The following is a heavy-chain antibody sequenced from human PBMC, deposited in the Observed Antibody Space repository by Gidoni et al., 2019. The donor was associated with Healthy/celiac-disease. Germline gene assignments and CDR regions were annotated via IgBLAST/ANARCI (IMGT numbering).Heavy chain of an antibody. D-gene: IGHD1-26*01. J-gene: IGHJ6*02. V-gene: IGHV4-59*01. CDR3: ARAMGATLYFYGMDV. Sequence: QVQLQESGPGLVKPSETLSLTCTVSGGSISSYYWSWIRQPPGKGLEWIGYIYYTGSTNYNPSLKSRVTISVDTSKNQFSLKLSSVTAADTAVYYCARAMGATLYFYGMDVWGQGTTVSVSS. CDR1: GGSISSYY. CDR2: IYYTGST.